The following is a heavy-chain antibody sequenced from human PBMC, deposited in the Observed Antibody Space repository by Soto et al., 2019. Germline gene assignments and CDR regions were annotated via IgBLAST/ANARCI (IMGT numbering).Heavy chain of an antibody. CDR2: IYYSGST. CDR3: ARRYGYSFDY. CDR1: GGSISSYY. J-gene: IGHJ4*02. D-gene: IGHD1-1*01. Sequence: QVQLQESGPGLVKPSETLSLTCTVSGGSISSYYWSWIRQPPGKGLDWIGYIYYSGSTNYNPSLKCPVTISVDTSKNQFSLKLSSVTATDTDVYYCARRYGYSFDYWGQGTLVTVSS. V-gene: IGHV4-59*08.